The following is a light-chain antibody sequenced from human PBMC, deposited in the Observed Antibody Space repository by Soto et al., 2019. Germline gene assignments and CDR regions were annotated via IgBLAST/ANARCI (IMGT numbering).Light chain of an antibody. V-gene: IGKV3-11*01. J-gene: IGKJ1*01. CDR2: DAS. Sequence: FLTQAPSTLSLYPRGLATLSCRASQSVSSYLAWYQQKPGQAPRLLIYDASNRATGTPARFGGSGSGTDFTLTISRLEPEDFAVYYCQQYGSSGTFGQGTKVDI. CDR3: QQYGSSGT. CDR1: QSVSSY.